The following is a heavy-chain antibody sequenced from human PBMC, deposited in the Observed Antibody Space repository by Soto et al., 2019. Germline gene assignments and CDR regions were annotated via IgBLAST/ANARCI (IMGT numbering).Heavy chain of an antibody. CDR1: GGTFSSYA. D-gene: IGHD2-21*02. J-gene: IGHJ5*02. Sequence: QVQLVQSGAEVKKPGSSVKVSCKASGGTFSSYAISWVRQAPGQGLEWMGGIIPIFGTANYAQKFQGRVTITADKSTSTAYMEVGSLRAEDRAVYYCAGAGVTVLRWFDPWGQGTLVTVSS. V-gene: IGHV1-69*06. CDR3: AGAGVTVLRWFDP. CDR2: IIPIFGTA.